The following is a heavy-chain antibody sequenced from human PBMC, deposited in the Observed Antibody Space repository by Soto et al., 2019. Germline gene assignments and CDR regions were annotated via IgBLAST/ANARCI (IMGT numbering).Heavy chain of an antibody. Sequence: GGSLRLSCAASGFTFSSYSMNWVRQAPGKGLEWVSSISSSSSYIYYADSVKGRFTISRDNAKNSLYLQMNSLRAEDTAVYYCARDPGYRRSHWSHYFDYWGQGPLVTVYS. CDR1: GFTFSSYS. V-gene: IGHV3-21*01. CDR3: ARDPGYRRSHWSHYFDY. CDR2: ISSSSSYI. J-gene: IGHJ4*02. D-gene: IGHD6-13*01.